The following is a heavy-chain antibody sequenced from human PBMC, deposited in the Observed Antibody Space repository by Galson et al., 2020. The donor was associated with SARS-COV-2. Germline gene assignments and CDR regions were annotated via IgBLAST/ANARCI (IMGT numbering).Heavy chain of an antibody. CDR2: LDTSSTYI. J-gene: IGHJ4*02. V-gene: IGHV3-21*01. CDR3: ARSPPASTSGTSIYFDY. Sequence: GGPLRLSCAASGFAFSSYTMNWVRQAPGKGLEWVASLDTSSTYIYYADSLKGRFTISRDNAENSLYLQMNSLRAEDTAVYYCARSPPASTSGTSIYFDYWGQGTQVTVSS. D-gene: IGHD3-10*01. CDR1: GFAFSSYT.